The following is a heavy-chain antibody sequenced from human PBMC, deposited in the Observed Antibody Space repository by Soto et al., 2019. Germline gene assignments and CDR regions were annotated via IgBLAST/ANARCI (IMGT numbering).Heavy chain of an antibody. Sequence: QVQLVESGGGVVQPGRSLRLSCAASGFTFSSQGMHWVRQAPGKGLEWVAVIWFDGSNKYYAESVKGRFTLPRDNSMNTLYLQMNSLRAEDTAVYYCVRDLGGTYSLDYWGKGTLVTVSS. D-gene: IGHD3-10*01. V-gene: IGHV3-33*01. J-gene: IGHJ4*02. CDR1: GFTFSSQG. CDR3: VRDLGGTYSLDY. CDR2: IWFDGSNK.